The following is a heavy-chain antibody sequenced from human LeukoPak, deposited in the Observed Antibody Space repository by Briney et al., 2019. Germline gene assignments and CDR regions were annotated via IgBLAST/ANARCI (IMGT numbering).Heavy chain of an antibody. Sequence: GDSLPLLYAVSWFPDSRNNMLWLGQPAARGLPWVSCIYSAGSTYYGDSVKGRFTISRDNSKNTLYLQMNSLRVEDTAVYYCARDRGFDSGSSYFDYWGQGTLVTVSS. V-gene: IGHV3-53*01. CDR2: IYSAGST. J-gene: IGHJ4*02. CDR3: ARDRGFDSGSSYFDY. CDR1: WFPDSRNN. D-gene: IGHD1-26*01.